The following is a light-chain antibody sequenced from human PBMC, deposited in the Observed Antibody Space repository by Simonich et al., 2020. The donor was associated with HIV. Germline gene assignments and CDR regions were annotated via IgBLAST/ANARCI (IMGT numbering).Light chain of an antibody. CDR3: QQRSHWPT. J-gene: IGKJ1*01. V-gene: IGKV3-11*01. CDR1: QSVTSY. Sequence: EIVLTQSPATLSLSPGERATLPCRASQSVTSYLAWYQHKPGQAPRLLIYYASNRATGIPARFSGSGSGTDFTLTISSLEPEDFAIYYCQQRSHWPTFGQGTKVEIK. CDR2: YAS.